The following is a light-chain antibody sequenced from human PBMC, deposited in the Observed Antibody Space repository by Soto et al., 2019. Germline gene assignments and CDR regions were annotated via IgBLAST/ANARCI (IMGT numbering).Light chain of an antibody. J-gene: IGKJ1*01. CDR2: SAS. V-gene: IGKV1-5*03. Sequence: DIQMTQSPSTLSASVGDRVTITCRASEDIRTWLAWYQQKPGKAPKLLIYSASSLETGVPSRFSGSGSGTEFTLTISSLQPDDFATYYCQHYNSYSEAFGQGTKVDIK. CDR1: EDIRTW. CDR3: QHYNSYSEA.